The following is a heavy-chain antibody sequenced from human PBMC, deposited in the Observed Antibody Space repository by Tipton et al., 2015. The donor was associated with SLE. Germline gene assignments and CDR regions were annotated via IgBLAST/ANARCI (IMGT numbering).Heavy chain of an antibody. Sequence: SLRLSCAASGFIFSLHGMLWVRQAPGKGLGWVAFIRHDGSNIEYADSVKGRFTISSDNAKNSLYLQMNSLRAEDTAVYYCARVGSGSYYYFDYWGQGTLVTVSS. CDR3: ARVGSGSYYYFDY. CDR2: IRHDGSNI. D-gene: IGHD1-26*01. CDR1: GFIFSLHG. J-gene: IGHJ4*02. V-gene: IGHV3-33*08.